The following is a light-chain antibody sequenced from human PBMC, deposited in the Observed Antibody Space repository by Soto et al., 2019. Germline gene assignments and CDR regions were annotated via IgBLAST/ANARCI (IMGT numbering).Light chain of an antibody. CDR2: VNGDGSH. CDR3: QTWATGIRV. J-gene: IGLJ3*02. Sequence: QSVLTQSSSASASLGASVKLTCTLSSGHSIFAIAWHQQQPEKGPRYLMKVNGDGSHNKGDGIPDRFSGSSSGAERYLTISSLQSEDEADYYCQTWATGIRVFGGGTKVTVL. CDR1: SGHSIFA. V-gene: IGLV4-69*01.